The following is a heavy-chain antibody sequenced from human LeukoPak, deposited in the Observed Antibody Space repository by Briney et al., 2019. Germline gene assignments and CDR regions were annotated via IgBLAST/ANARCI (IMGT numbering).Heavy chain of an antibody. Sequence: GRSLRLSCAASGFTFSSYGMHWVRQAPGKGLEWVAVIWYDGSNKYYADSVKGRFAISRDNSKNTLYLQMNSLRAEDTAVYYCAKGQAGVGGSAFDYWGQGTLVTVSS. CDR3: AKGQAGVGGSAFDY. CDR2: IWYDGSNK. J-gene: IGHJ4*02. CDR1: GFTFSSYG. V-gene: IGHV3-33*06. D-gene: IGHD1-26*01.